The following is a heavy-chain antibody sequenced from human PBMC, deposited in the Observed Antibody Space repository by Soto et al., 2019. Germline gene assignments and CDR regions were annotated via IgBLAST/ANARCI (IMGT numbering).Heavy chain of an antibody. Sequence: GGSLRLSCAASGFTFSSYAMSWVRQAPGKGLEWVSAISGSGGSTYYADSVKGRFTISRDNSKNTLYLQMNSLRAEDTAVYYCAKAGTGYIVATPSDYWGQGTLVTVSS. CDR1: GFTFSSYA. J-gene: IGHJ4*02. CDR3: AKAGTGYIVATPSDY. CDR2: ISGSGGST. D-gene: IGHD5-12*01. V-gene: IGHV3-23*01.